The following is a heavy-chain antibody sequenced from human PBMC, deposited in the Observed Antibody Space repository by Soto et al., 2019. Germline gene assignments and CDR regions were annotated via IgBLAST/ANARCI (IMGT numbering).Heavy chain of an antibody. CDR1: GFTFNNYA. CDR2: ISGGGDTT. D-gene: IGHD3-10*01. Sequence: EVQLLESGGGLVQPGGSLRLSCAASGFTFNNYAMTWVRQAPGQGLEWVSAISGGGDTTSYADSVKCRFTVSRDGSKNTLYLKMSSLRAEDTALYYCAKGRGGSGSLTPRVDFWGQGTLVTVSS. CDR3: AKGRGGSGSLTPRVDF. V-gene: IGHV3-23*01. J-gene: IGHJ4*02.